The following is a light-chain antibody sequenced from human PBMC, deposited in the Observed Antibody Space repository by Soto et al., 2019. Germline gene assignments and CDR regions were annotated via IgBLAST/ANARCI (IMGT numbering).Light chain of an antibody. V-gene: IGLV2-23*02. CDR1: SSDVGTYNL. Sequence: QSALTQPASVSGSPGQSITISCTGTSSDVGTYNLVSWYQQHPGKAPKVMIYEVSKRPSGVSNRFSGSKSGNTASLTISGLQTEDEADYYCCSYASSRTYVFGTGTKVTV. CDR2: EVS. J-gene: IGLJ1*01. CDR3: CSYASSRTYV.